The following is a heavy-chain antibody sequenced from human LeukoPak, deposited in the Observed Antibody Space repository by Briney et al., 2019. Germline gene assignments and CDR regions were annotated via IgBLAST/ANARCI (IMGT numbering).Heavy chain of an antibody. D-gene: IGHD1-26*01. CDR3: AKEGSVLYSGTYYGDFDY. Sequence: GGSLRLSCAASGFTFSSYAMGWVRQAPGKGLEWLSAISGSDGITYYADSVKGRFTISRDNSKNTLYLQMNSLGAEDTAVFYCAKEGSVLYSGTYYGDFDYWGQGTLVTVSS. CDR1: GFTFSSYA. J-gene: IGHJ4*02. V-gene: IGHV3-23*01. CDR2: ISGSDGIT.